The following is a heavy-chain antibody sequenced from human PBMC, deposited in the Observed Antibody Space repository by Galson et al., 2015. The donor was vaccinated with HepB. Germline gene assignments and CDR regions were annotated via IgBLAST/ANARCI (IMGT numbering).Heavy chain of an antibody. J-gene: IGHJ5*02. CDR1: GYTLTELS. Sequence: SVKVSCKVSGYTLTELSMHWVRQAPGKGLEWMGGFDPEDGGTIYAQKFQGRVTMTEDTSTDTAYMELSSLRSEDTAVYYCATVDGDYGNWFDPWGQGTLVTVSS. D-gene: IGHD4-17*01. CDR3: ATVDGDYGNWFDP. V-gene: IGHV1-24*01. CDR2: FDPEDGGT.